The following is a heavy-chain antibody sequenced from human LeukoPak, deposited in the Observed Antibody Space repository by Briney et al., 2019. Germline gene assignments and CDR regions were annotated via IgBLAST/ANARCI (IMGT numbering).Heavy chain of an antibody. CDR2: INTYNGNT. J-gene: IGHJ4*02. CDR3: ARDPRDYTNPLGFHY. CDR1: GYTFSSYG. V-gene: IGHV1-18*01. D-gene: IGHD4-11*01. Sequence: ASVKVSCKASGYTFSSYGISWVRQAPGQGLEWMGWINTYNGNTNYAQKLQDRVTMTTDTSTSTAYMELRSLRVDDTAVYYCARDPRDYTNPLGFHYWGQGTLITVSS.